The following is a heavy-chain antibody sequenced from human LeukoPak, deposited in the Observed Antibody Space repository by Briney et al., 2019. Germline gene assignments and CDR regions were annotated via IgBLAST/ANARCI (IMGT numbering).Heavy chain of an antibody. CDR3: VKGSDILTGYLNWFDP. CDR1: GFTFRSYA. Sequence: GGSLRLSCAASGFTFRSYAMTWVRQAPGKGLEWVSAISRSGGSTYYADSVKGRFTISRDNSKNTLYLQMNSLRAEDTAVYYCVKGSDILTGYLNWFDPWGQGTLVTVSS. D-gene: IGHD3-9*01. CDR2: ISRSGGST. V-gene: IGHV3-23*01. J-gene: IGHJ5*02.